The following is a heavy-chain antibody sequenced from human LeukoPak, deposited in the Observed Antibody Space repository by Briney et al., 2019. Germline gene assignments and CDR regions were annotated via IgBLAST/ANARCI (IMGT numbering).Heavy chain of an antibody. CDR2: IIPVFGTA. Sequence: ASVKVSCKASEGTFNSHVISWLRQAPGQGLEWMGGIIPVFGTASYAEKFQGRVTITTDESTTTAYMEMSSLTSEDTAVYYCARGYYYGSESYWHTKWFDPWGQGTLVTVSS. J-gene: IGHJ5*02. CDR3: ARGYYYGSESYWHTKWFDP. V-gene: IGHV1-69*05. D-gene: IGHD3-10*01. CDR1: EGTFNSHV.